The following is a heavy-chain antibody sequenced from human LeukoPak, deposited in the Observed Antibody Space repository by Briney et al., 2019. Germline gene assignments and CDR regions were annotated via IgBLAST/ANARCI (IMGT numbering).Heavy chain of an antibody. J-gene: IGHJ4*02. Sequence: GESLKISCKGSEDSFTNYWIGWVRQMPGKGLECMGIIYPGDSDTRYSPSFQGQVTISADKSSSTAYLQWRSLKASDTAMYYCATLDHYYDSSGYPGGGYWGQGTLVTVSS. CDR1: EDSFTNYW. V-gene: IGHV5-51*01. D-gene: IGHD3-22*01. CDR3: ATLDHYYDSSGYPGGGY. CDR2: IYPGDSDT.